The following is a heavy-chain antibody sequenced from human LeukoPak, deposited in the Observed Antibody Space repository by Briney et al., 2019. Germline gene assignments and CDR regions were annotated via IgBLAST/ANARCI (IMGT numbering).Heavy chain of an antibody. CDR3: TRRQTDDSSGYYAY. Sequence: GGSLRLSCAASGFTFSGSAMHWVRQASGKGLEWVGRIRSKANSYATAYAASVKGRFTISRDDSKNTAYLQTNSLKTEDTAVYYCTRRQTDDSSGYYAYWGQGTLVTVSS. D-gene: IGHD3-22*01. J-gene: IGHJ4*02. V-gene: IGHV3-73*01. CDR1: GFTFSGSA. CDR2: IRSKANSYAT.